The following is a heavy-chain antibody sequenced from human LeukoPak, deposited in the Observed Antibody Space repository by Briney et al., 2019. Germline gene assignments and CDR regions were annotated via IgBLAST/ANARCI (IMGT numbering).Heavy chain of an antibody. D-gene: IGHD1-26*01. CDR1: GFTFSSYS. Sequence: PGGSLRLSCAASGFTFSSYSMNWVRQAPGKGLEWVSSISSSSSYIYYADSVKGRFTISRDNAKNSPYLQLNSLRAEDTAVYYCARDSSGVGVDFDYWGQGTLVTVSS. V-gene: IGHV3-21*01. CDR3: ARDSSGVGVDFDY. CDR2: ISSSSSYI. J-gene: IGHJ4*02.